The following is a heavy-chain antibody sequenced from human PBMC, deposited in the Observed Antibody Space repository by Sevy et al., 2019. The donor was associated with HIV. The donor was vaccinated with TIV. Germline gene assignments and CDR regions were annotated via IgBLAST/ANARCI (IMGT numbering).Heavy chain of an antibody. J-gene: IGHJ4*02. V-gene: IGHV4-59*01. CDR3: ARAPAGGDVLFDY. CDR1: GGSISSYY. CDR2: IYYSGST. D-gene: IGHD3-16*01. Sequence: SETLSLTCTVSGGSISSYYWSWIRQPPGKGLEWIGYIYYSGSTNYNPSLKSRVTISVDTSKNQFSLKLSSVTAADTAVYYCARAPAGGDVLFDYWGQGTLVTVSS.